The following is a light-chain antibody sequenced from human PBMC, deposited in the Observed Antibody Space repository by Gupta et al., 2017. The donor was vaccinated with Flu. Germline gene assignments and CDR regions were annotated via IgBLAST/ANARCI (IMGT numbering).Light chain of an antibody. CDR3: QQYGSTPFT. CDR2: SAS. V-gene: IGKV3-20*01. Sequence: EVVLMQFPATCICSPGEKAPLSCRSSQRVSSSYLAWYQQKPGQAPRLLIYSASSRATGIPDRFSGSGSGTDFTLTISRLEPEDFAVYYCQQYGSTPFTFGPGTKVEIK. J-gene: IGKJ3*01. CDR1: QRVSSSY.